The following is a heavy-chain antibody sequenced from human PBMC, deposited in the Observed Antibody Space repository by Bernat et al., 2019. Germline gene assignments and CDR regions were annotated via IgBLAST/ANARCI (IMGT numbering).Heavy chain of an antibody. CDR3: AKSHSGYEKGGLDY. V-gene: IGHV3-23*01. D-gene: IGHD5-12*01. Sequence: EVQLLESGGGLVQPGGSLRLSCAASGFTFSSYAMSCVRQAPGKGLEWVSAISGSGCSTYYADSVKGRFTISRDNSKNTLYLQMNSLRAEDTAVYYCAKSHSGYEKGGLDYWGQGTLVTVSS. CDR1: GFTFSSYA. CDR2: ISGSGCST. J-gene: IGHJ4*02.